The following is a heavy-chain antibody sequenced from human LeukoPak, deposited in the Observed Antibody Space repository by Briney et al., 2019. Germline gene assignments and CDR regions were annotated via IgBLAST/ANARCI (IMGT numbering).Heavy chain of an antibody. CDR3: ARVSSSWYQDWYFDL. CDR1: GGSISNYH. Sequence: PSETLSLTCTVSGGSISNYHWSWIRQPAGKGLEWIGRIYTSESPTYNPSLKSRVTMSVDTSKNQFSLKLSSVTAADTAVYYCARVSSSWYQDWYFDLWGRGTLVTVSS. J-gene: IGHJ2*01. D-gene: IGHD6-13*01. CDR2: IYTSESP. V-gene: IGHV4-4*07.